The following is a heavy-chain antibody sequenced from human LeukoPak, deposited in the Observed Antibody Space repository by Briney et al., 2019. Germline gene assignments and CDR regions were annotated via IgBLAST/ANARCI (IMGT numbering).Heavy chain of an antibody. CDR2: ISGSGGST. CDR1: GFTFSSYA. J-gene: IGHJ6*03. Sequence: PGGSLRLSCAASGFTFSSYAMSWVRQAPGKGLEWVSAISGSGGSTYYADSVKGRFTISRDNSKNTLYLQMNSLRAEDTAVYYCAKHFWDDYYYYYMDVWGKGTTVTVSS. CDR3: AKHFWDDYYYYYMDV. D-gene: IGHD3-3*02. V-gene: IGHV3-23*01.